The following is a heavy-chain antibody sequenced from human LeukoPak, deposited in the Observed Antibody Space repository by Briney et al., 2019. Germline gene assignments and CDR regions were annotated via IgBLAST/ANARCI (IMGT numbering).Heavy chain of an antibody. J-gene: IGHJ1*01. CDR2: ISYDGSNK. CDR3: ARGQWELHFGYFQH. D-gene: IGHD1-26*01. CDR1: GFTFSSYA. Sequence: GRSLSLSCAAFGFTFSSYAMNWVRQAPGKGLGGVAVISYDGSNKYYADSVKGRFTISRDNSKNTLYLQMNSLRAEDTAVYYCARGQWELHFGYFQHWGQGTLVTVSS. V-gene: IGHV3-30-3*01.